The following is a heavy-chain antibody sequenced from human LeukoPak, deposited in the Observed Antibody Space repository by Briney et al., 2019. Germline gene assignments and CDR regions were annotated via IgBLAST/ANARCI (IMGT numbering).Heavy chain of an antibody. J-gene: IGHJ4*02. CDR1: GYTFTSNY. Sequence: ASVKVSCKASGYTFTSNYIHWVRQAPGQGLEWMGMIYPRDGSTSYAQKFQGRVTVTRDASTSTVYMELSSLRFEDTAVYYCARGWSGYSTYYFDYWGQGTLVTVSS. D-gene: IGHD3-3*01. CDR3: ARGWSGYSTYYFDY. V-gene: IGHV1-46*01. CDR2: IYPRDGST.